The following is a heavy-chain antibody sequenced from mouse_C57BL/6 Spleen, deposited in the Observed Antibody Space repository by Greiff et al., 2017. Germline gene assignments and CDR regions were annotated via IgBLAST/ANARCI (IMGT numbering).Heavy chain of an antibody. CDR3: TRCYYGSSFRY. CDR2: IDPETGGT. V-gene: IGHV1-15*01. CDR1: GYTFTDYE. J-gene: IGHJ2*01. Sequence: VQLQQSGAELVRPGASVTLSCKASGYTFTDYEMHWVKQTPVHGLEWIGAIDPETGGTAYNQKFKGKAILTADKSSSTAYMELRSLTSEDSAVYYCTRCYYGSSFRYWGKGTTLTVSS. D-gene: IGHD1-1*01.